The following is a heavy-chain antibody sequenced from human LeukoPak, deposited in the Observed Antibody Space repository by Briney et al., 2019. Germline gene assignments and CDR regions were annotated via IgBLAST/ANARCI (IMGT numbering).Heavy chain of an antibody. D-gene: IGHD5-24*01. CDR2: INYSGST. V-gene: IGHV4-59*01. CDR1: GGSISNFH. J-gene: IGHJ4*02. CDR3: ARSEMGGYTFDH. Sequence: SETLSLTCTVSGGSISNFHWSWLRQPPGKGLEYIGYINYSGSTNYNPSLKSRVTISVDRSKNQFSLKVSSVTAADTAVYYCARSEMGGYTFDHWGQGTLVTVSS.